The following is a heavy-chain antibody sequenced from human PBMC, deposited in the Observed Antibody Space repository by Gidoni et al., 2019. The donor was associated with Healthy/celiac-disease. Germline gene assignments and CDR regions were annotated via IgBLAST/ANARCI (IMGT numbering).Heavy chain of an antibody. Sequence: GASVKVSCKVSGYTFTGYYMHWVRQAPGQGLEWMGWINPNSGGTNYAQKFQGWVTMTRDTSISTAYMELSRLRSDDTAVYYCARDGYYYYGMDVWGQGTTVTVSS. J-gene: IGHJ6*02. V-gene: IGHV1-2*04. CDR2: INPNSGGT. CDR3: ARDGYYYYGMDV. CDR1: GYTFTGYY.